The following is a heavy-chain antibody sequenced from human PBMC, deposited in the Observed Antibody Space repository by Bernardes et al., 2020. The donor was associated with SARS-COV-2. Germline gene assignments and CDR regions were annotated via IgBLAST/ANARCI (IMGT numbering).Heavy chain of an antibody. J-gene: IGHJ4*02. CDR2: IYYSGST. CDR1: GASISSYY. V-gene: IGHV4-59*01. D-gene: IGHD6-13*01. Sequence: SETLSLTCTVSGASISSYYWSWIRQSPGKGLEWIGYIYYSGSTNYSPSLKSRVTISVDTSKNQLSLKLTSVTAADTAVYYCAKDDKRAAGPFDYWGQGTLVTVSS. CDR3: AKDDKRAAGPFDY.